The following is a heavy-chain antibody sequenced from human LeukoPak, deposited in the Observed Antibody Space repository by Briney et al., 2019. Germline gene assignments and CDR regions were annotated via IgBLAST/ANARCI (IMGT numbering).Heavy chain of an antibody. V-gene: IGHV3-23*01. CDR1: GFTFSSYA. CDR3: AKLVGDYETGPIDY. D-gene: IGHD4-17*01. Sequence: GGSLRLSCAASGFTFSSYAMSWVRQAPGKGLEWVSAISGSGGSTYYADSVKGRFTISRDNSKNTLYLQMNSLRAEDTAVYYCAKLVGDYETGPIDYWGQGTLVTVS. J-gene: IGHJ4*02. CDR2: ISGSGGST.